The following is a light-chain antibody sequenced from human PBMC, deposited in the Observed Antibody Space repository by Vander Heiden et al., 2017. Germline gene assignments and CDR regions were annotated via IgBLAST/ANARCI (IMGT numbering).Light chain of an antibody. CDR3: QSADSSGTYVV. CDR2: KDS. CDR1: ALPKQF. Sequence: SYELTQPPSVSVSPGQTAKTTCSGDALPKQFAYWYQQKPGQAPILVIYKDSERPSGIPERFSGSSSGTIVTLTISGVQAEDESDYYCQSADSSGTYVVFGGGTKLTVL. J-gene: IGLJ2*01. V-gene: IGLV3-25*03.